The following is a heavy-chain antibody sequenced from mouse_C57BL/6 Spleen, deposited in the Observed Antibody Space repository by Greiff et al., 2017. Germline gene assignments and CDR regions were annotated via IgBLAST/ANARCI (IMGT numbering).Heavy chain of an antibody. J-gene: IGHJ1*03. D-gene: IGHD1-1*01. CDR3: ARDYYGSSSGYFDV. Sequence: EVMLVESGGGLVKPGGSLKLSCAASGFTFSSYAMSWVRQTPEKRLEWVATISDGGSYTYYPDNVKGRFTISRDNAKNNLYLQMSHLKSEDTAMYYCARDYYGSSSGYFDVWGTGTTVTVSS. V-gene: IGHV5-4*01. CDR2: ISDGGSYT. CDR1: GFTFSSYA.